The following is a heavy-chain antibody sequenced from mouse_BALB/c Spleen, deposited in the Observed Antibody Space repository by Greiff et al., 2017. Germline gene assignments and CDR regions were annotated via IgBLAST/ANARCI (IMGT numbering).Heavy chain of an antibody. CDR3: ARHAFYYGSSQWYFDV. V-gene: IGHV5-12-2*01. CDR2: ISNGGGST. J-gene: IGHJ1*01. Sequence: EVQLVESGGGLVQPGGSLKLSCAASGFTFSSYTMSWVRQTPEKRLEWVAYISNGGGSTYYPDTVKGRFTISRDNAKNTLYLQMSSLKSEDTAMYYCARHAFYYGSSQWYFDVWGAGTTVTVSS. D-gene: IGHD1-1*01. CDR1: GFTFSSYT.